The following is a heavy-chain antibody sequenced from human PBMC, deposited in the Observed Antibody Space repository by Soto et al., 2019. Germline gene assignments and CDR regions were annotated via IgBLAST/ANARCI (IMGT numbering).Heavy chain of an antibody. D-gene: IGHD3-22*01. J-gene: IGHJ4*02. CDR2: ISGSGGST. CDR1: GFTFSSYA. Sequence: GSLRLSCAASGFTFSSYAMSWVRQAPGKGLEWVSAISGSGGSTYYADSVKGRFTISRDNSKNTLYLQMNSLRAEDTAVYYCAKASRKVVVITIDYWXQETLVTASS. CDR3: AKASRKVVVITIDY. V-gene: IGHV3-23*01.